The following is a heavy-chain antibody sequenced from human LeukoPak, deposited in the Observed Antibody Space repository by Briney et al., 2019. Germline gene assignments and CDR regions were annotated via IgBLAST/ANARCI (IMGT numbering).Heavy chain of an antibody. D-gene: IGHD2-2*01. V-gene: IGHV3-23*01. J-gene: IGHJ5*02. Sequence: GGSLRLSCAASGFTFSSYAMSWVRQAPGKGLEWVSAISGSGGSTYYADSVKGRFTISRDNSKNTLYLQMNSLRAEDTAVYYCARGDKISVPQAEYNWFDPWGQGTLVTVSS. CDR2: ISGSGGST. CDR1: GFTFSSYA. CDR3: ARGDKISVPQAEYNWFDP.